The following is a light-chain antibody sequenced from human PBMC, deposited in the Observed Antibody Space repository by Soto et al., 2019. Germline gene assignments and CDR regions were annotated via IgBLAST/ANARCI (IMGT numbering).Light chain of an antibody. CDR1: QNLSSY. J-gene: IGKJ4*01. V-gene: IGKV3-11*01. Sequence: EIVLTQSPATLSLSPGERATLSCWASQNLSSYLAWYQQRPGQAPRLLIYDASNRATGIPARFSGSGSGTDFTLTISSLEPEDFAVYYCQQRHNWPLTFGGGTKVEIK. CDR2: DAS. CDR3: QQRHNWPLT.